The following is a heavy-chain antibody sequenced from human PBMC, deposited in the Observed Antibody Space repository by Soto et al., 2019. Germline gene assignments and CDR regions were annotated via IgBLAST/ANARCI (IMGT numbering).Heavy chain of an antibody. J-gene: IGHJ4*02. CDR2: ISGSGGST. CDR1: GFTFSSYA. Sequence: GGSLRLSCAASGFTFSSYAMSWVRQAPGKGLEWVSAISGSGGSTYYADSVKGRFTISRDNSKNTLYLQMNSLRAEDTAVYYCAKYYIWGSYRYTGFDYWGQGTLVTVSS. V-gene: IGHV3-23*01. D-gene: IGHD3-16*02. CDR3: AKYYIWGSYRYTGFDY.